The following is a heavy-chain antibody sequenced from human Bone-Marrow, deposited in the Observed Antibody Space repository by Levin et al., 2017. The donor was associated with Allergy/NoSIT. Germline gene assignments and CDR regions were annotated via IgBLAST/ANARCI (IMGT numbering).Heavy chain of an antibody. V-gene: IGHV4-34*01. Sequence: SETLSLTCAVYGGSFSGYYWSWIRQPPGKGLEWIGEINHSGSTNYNPSLKSRVTISVDTSKNQFSLKLSSVTAADTAVYYCARGSTVTTRLFDYWGQGTLVTVSS. CDR2: INHSGST. J-gene: IGHJ4*02. CDR3: ARGSTVTTRLFDY. CDR1: GGSFSGYY. D-gene: IGHD4-17*01.